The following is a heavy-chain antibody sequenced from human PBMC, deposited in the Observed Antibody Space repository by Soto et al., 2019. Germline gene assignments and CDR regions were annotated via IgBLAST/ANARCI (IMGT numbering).Heavy chain of an antibody. CDR3: AKKALLDYYYYYYMDV. Sequence: QVQLVESGGGVVQPGRSLRLSCAASGFTFSSDGMHWVRQAPGKGLEWVAVISYDGSNKYYADSVKGRFTISRDNSKNTLYLQMNSLRAEDTAVYYCAKKALLDYYYYYYMDVWGKGTTVTVSS. D-gene: IGHD1-1*01. V-gene: IGHV3-30*18. CDR2: ISYDGSNK. CDR1: GFTFSSDG. J-gene: IGHJ6*03.